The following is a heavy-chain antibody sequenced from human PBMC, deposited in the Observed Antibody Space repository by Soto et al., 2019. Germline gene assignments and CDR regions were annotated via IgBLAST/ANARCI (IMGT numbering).Heavy chain of an antibody. D-gene: IGHD3-10*01. CDR1: GFTFSSYA. V-gene: IGHV3-23*01. CDR2: ISGSDSTT. CDR3: AKVRDDAFDI. J-gene: IGHJ3*02. Sequence: PGGSLRLSCAASGFTFSSYAMNWVRQAPGKGLEWVSVISGSDSTTFYADSVKGRFTISRDNSKNTVHLQMNSLRAEDTAVYYCAKVRDDAFDIWGQGTMVTVSS.